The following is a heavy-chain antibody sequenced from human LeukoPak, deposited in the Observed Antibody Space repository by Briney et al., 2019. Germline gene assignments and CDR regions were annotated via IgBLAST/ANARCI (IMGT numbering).Heavy chain of an antibody. CDR1: GYTFTGYY. V-gene: IGHV1-2*02. J-gene: IGHJ4*02. CDR2: INPNSGGT. CDR3: ARVGRIQLWLDLSFDY. D-gene: IGHD5-18*01. Sequence: GASVKVSCKASGYTFTGYYMHWVRQAPGQGLEWMGWINPNSGGTNYAQKFQGRATMTRDTSISTAYMELSRLRSDDTAVYYCARVGRIQLWLDLSFDYWGQGTLVTVSS.